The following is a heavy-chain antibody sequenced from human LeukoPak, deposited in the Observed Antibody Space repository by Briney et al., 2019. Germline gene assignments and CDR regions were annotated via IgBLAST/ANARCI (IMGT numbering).Heavy chain of an antibody. V-gene: IGHV3-74*01. D-gene: IGHD6-19*01. Sequence: GGSLRLSCGASGFSFSSYWMHWVRQAPGKGLMWVSRVNNDGSSTTYADSVGGRFTISRDNARNTLYLQMNSLRAEDTAVYYCARSSYPYYFDYWGQGTLVTVSS. CDR3: ARSSYPYYFDY. CDR2: VNNDGSST. J-gene: IGHJ4*02. CDR1: GFSFSSYW.